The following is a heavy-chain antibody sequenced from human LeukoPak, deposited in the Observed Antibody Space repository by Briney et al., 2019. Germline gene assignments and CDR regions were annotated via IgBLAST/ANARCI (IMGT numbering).Heavy chain of an antibody. D-gene: IGHD6-19*01. J-gene: IGHJ4*02. CDR2: ISGSGGST. V-gene: IGHV3-23*01. CDR3: AKDMDSSGWFDY. Sequence: PGGSLRLSCAASGFTFSSYAMSWVRQAPGKGLEWVSAISGSGGSTYYADSVKGRFAISRDNSKNTLYLQMNSLRAEDTAVYYCAKDMDSSGWFDYWGQGTLVTVSS. CDR1: GFTFSSYA.